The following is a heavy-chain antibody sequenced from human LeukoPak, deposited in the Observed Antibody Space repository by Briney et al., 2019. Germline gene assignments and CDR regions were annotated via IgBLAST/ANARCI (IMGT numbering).Heavy chain of an antibody. CDR1: GFTFSNYW. Sequence: PGGSLRLSCAASGFTFSNYWMHWVRQTPGKGLVWVSRLHTDGSATFYADSVKGRFTISRDNPKSTPYLQMNSLTVEDTAIYYCAREGHYDSRGPDYWGQGTLVTVSS. D-gene: IGHD3-22*01. J-gene: IGHJ4*02. CDR3: AREGHYDSRGPDY. CDR2: LHTDGSAT. V-gene: IGHV3-74*01.